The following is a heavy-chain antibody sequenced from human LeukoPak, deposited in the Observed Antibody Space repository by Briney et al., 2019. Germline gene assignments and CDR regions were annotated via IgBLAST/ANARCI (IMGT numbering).Heavy chain of an antibody. D-gene: IGHD4-23*01. CDR1: GFTFSSYG. CDR3: ARHSRTVGSVGIDP. J-gene: IGHJ5*02. CDR2: ISYDGSNK. V-gene: IGHV3-30*19. Sequence: GRSLRLSCAASGFTFSSYGMHWVRQAPGKGLEWVAVISYDGSNKYHADSVKGRFTISRDNSKNTLYLQMNSLRAEDTAVYYCARHSRTVGSVGIDPWGQGTLVTVSS.